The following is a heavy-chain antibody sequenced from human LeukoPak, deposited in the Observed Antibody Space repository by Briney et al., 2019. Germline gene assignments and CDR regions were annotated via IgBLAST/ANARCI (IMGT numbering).Heavy chain of an antibody. CDR2: IRSKAYGGTT. CDR3: TRDLTVRGVIMRYNWFDP. Sequence: GGSLRLSCAASGFTFSDYYMSWIRQAPGKGLEWVGSIRSKAYGGTTEYAASVKGRFTISRDDSKSIAYLQMNSLKTEDTAVYYCTRDLTVRGVIMRYNWFDPWGQGTLVTVSS. CDR1: GFTFSDYY. D-gene: IGHD3-10*01. V-gene: IGHV3-49*03. J-gene: IGHJ5*02.